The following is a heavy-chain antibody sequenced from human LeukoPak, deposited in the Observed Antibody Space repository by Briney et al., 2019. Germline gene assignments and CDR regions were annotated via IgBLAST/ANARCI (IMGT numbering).Heavy chain of an antibody. D-gene: IGHD2-2*01. V-gene: IGHV3-20*04. Sequence: GVSLRLSCAASGFTFDDYGMSWVRQAPGKGLEWVSGINWNGGSTGYVDSVKGRFTISRDNAKNSLYLQMNSLRADDTALYYCARRTSFYGMDVWGQGTTVTVSS. J-gene: IGHJ6*02. CDR3: ARRTSFYGMDV. CDR1: GFTFDDYG. CDR2: INWNGGST.